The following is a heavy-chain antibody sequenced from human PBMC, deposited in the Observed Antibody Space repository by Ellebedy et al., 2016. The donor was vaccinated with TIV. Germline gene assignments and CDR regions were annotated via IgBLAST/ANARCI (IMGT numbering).Heavy chain of an antibody. CDR1: GFTFSNYW. J-gene: IGHJ5*02. CDR2: ISSDGSTT. CDR3: ARDRLSKALDP. Sequence: GESLKISXTASGFTFSNYWMHWVRQVPGKGLVWVSSISSDGSTTGYADSVKGRFTISRDNAKNSLYLQMNSLRAEDTAVYYCARDRLSKALDPWGQGTLVTVSS. V-gene: IGHV3-74*01.